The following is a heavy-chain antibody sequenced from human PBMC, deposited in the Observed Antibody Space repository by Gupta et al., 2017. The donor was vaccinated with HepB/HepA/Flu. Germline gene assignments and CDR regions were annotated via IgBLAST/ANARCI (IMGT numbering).Heavy chain of an antibody. D-gene: IGHD3-16*01. J-gene: IGHJ6*03. CDR3: GRWGPLYYYMDV. V-gene: IGHV1-18*01. CDR2: ISAYNGRT. Sequence: QVQLVPSGAEVKNPGASVKLSCKAYGYTFRNYGFTWVRQAPGQGLEWIGWISAYNGRTDYAQKLQGRVSMTTDPSTTTAYMELRSLRSDDTAVYYCGRWGPLYYYMDVWGKGTTVTVSS. CDR1: GYTFRNYG.